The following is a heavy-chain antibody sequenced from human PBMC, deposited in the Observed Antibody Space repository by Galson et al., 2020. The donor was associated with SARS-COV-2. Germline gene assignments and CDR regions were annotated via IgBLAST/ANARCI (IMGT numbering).Heavy chain of an antibody. CDR3: TNWREEYDYAWGRYRITDY. J-gene: IGHJ4*02. Sequence: SETLSLTCSVSGASISGYYWGWIRQPPGKGLEWIASIYYTGSTYYNPSLKSRVSISVDTSKNQFSLRLTSVTAAATAGYHCTNWREEYDYAWGRYRITDYWGQGTPVTVSS. V-gene: IGHV4-39*01. CDR1: GASISGYY. D-gene: IGHD3-16*02. CDR2: IYYTGST.